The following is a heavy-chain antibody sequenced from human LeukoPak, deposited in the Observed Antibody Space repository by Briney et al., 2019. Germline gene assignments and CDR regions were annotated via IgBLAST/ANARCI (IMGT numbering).Heavy chain of an antibody. Sequence: QPGRSLRLSCVASGFTFSSYAMHWVRQAPGKGLEWVAVISYDGSNKYYADSVKGRFTISRDNSKNTLYLQMNSLRAEDTAVYYCARDGLLGYFDYWGQGTLVTVSS. CDR3: ARDGLLGYFDY. J-gene: IGHJ4*02. CDR2: ISYDGSNK. V-gene: IGHV3-30-3*01. CDR1: GFTFSSYA. D-gene: IGHD3/OR15-3a*01.